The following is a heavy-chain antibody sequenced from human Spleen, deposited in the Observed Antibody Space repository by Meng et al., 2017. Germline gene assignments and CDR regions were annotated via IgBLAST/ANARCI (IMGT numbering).Heavy chain of an antibody. CDR1: DVALRSSY. J-gene: IGHJ5*02. Sequence: SGTSLAKPSESLPLTCPASDVALRSSYGSWIRQPAGKGLEWIGRIYTSGSTNYNPSLKSRVTMSVETSKNQFSLKLSSVTAADTAVYYCARWGYYYGSGSPLGGWFDPWGQGTLVTVSS. V-gene: IGHV4-4*07. CDR2: IYTSGST. CDR3: ARWGYYYGSGSPLGGWFDP. D-gene: IGHD3-10*01.